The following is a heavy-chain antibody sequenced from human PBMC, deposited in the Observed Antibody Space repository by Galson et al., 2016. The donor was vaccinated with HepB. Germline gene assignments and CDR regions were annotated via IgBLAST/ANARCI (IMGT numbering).Heavy chain of an antibody. CDR3: AALEMVSIWAFDS. Sequence: LSPTCTVSCDSIMQSGYSWHWVRQPPGKGLEWIGFVYSNGTTHHNPSLGGRASLSFDRNNNRFTLHFFSLTAADTAVYYCAALEMVSIWAFDSWGQGALVTVSS. V-gene: IGHV4-30-2*01. D-gene: IGHD5-24*01. CDR2: VYSNGTT. J-gene: IGHJ4*02. CDR1: CDSIMQSGYS.